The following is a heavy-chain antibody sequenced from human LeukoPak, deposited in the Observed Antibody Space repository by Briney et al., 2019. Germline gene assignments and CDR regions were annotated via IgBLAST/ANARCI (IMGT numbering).Heavy chain of an antibody. Sequence: PSQTLSLTCTVSGGSISSGDYYWSWIRQPPGKGLEGIGYIYYSGSAYYNPSLKSRVTISVDTSKNQFSLKLSSVTAADTAVYYCARECDCSGGSCYHNWFDPWGQGTLVTVSS. D-gene: IGHD2-15*01. V-gene: IGHV4-30-4*01. CDR1: GGSISSGDYY. CDR3: ARECDCSGGSCYHNWFDP. J-gene: IGHJ5*02. CDR2: IYYSGSA.